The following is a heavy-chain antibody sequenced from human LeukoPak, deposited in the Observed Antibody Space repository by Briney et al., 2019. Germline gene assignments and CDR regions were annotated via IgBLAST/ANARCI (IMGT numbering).Heavy chain of an antibody. D-gene: IGHD3-10*02. J-gene: IGHJ4*02. CDR2: IKQDGSEK. V-gene: IGHV3-7*01. CDR3: ARGTMFPYYFDY. Sequence: QPGGSLRLSCAASGFTFSAYWMSWVRQAPGKGLEWVDNIKQDGSEKYYVDSVKGRFTISRDNAKNSLYLQMNSLRAEDTAVYYCARGTMFPYYFDYWGQGTLVTVSS. CDR1: GFTFSAYW.